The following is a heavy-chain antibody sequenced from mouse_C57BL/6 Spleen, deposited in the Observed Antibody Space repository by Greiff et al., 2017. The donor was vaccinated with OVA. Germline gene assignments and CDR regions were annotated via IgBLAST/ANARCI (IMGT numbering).Heavy chain of an antibody. CDR2: IDPSDSET. CDR3: ARHYYGRGDYAMDY. D-gene: IGHD1-1*01. Sequence: VQLQQSGAELVRPGSSVKLSCKASGYTFTSYWMHWVKQRPIQGLEWIGNIDPSDSETHYNQKFKDKATLTVDKSSSTAYMQLSSLTSEDSAVYYCARHYYGRGDYAMDYWGQGTSVTVSS. J-gene: IGHJ4*01. CDR1: GYTFTSYW. V-gene: IGHV1-52*01.